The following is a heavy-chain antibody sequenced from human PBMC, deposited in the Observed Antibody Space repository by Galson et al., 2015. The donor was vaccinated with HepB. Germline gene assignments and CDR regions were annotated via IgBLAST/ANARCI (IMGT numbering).Heavy chain of an antibody. J-gene: IGHJ4*02. CDR2: ISGSGGST. CDR1: GFTFSSYA. V-gene: IGHV3-23*01. CDR3: AKDDYYDSSGYTDY. Sequence: LRLSCAASGFTFSSYAMSWVRQAPGKGLEWVSAISGSGGSTYYADSVKGRFAISRDNSKNTLYLQMNSLRAEDTAVYYCAKDDYYDSSGYTDYWGQGTLVTVSS. D-gene: IGHD3-22*01.